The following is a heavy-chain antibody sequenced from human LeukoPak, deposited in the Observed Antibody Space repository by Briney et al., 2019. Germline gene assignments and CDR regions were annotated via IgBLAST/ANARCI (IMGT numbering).Heavy chain of an antibody. J-gene: IGHJ4*02. V-gene: IGHV1-8*01. CDR3: ARVTYYYGAGSAYYFDY. CDR2: MNPNSGNP. D-gene: IGHD3-10*01. CDR1: GYTFTSYD. Sequence: ASVKVSCKASGYTFTSYDINWVRQATGQGLEWMGWMNPNSGNPGYAQKFQGRVTMTRNTSISTAYMELSSLRSEDTAVYYCARVTYYYGAGSAYYFDYWGQGTLVTVSS.